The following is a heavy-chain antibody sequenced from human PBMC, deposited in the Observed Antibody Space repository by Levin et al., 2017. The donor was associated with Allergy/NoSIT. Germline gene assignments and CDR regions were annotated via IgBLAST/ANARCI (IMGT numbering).Heavy chain of an antibody. CDR3: ATGNYNGWPPPPGDH. CDR1: GYTFTAWF. D-gene: IGHD3-10*01. J-gene: IGHJ4*02. CDR2: INPSDDTT. V-gene: IGHV1-46*01. Sequence: ASVKVSCKASGYTFTAWFMHWVRQAPGQGLEWMGVINPSDDTTAYAQKVQGRVAMTRDTSTSTVYMELSSLGSDDTAVYYCATGNYNGWPPPPGDHWGQGTLVTVSS.